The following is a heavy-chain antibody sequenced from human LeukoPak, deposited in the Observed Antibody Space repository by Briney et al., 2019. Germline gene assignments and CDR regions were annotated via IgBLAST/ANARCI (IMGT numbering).Heavy chain of an antibody. J-gene: IGHJ3*02. Sequence: GRSLRLSCAASGFTFSSYGMHWVRQAPGKGLEWVAVISYDGSNKYYADSVKGRFTISRDNSKNTLYLQMNSLRAEDTAVYYCAKRVAAAGGGDAFDIWGQGTMVTVSS. V-gene: IGHV3-30*18. CDR3: AKRVAAAGGGDAFDI. CDR1: GFTFSSYG. CDR2: ISYDGSNK. D-gene: IGHD6-13*01.